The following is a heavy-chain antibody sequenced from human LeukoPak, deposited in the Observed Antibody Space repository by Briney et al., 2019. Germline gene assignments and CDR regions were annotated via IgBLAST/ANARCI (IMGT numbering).Heavy chain of an antibody. D-gene: IGHD3-10*01. CDR1: GFTFNNYA. J-gene: IGHJ4*02. V-gene: IGHV4-59*12. Sequence: GSLRLSCAASGFTFNNYAMTWVRQPPGKGLEWIGYIYYSGSTYYNPSLKSRVTISVDTSKNQFSLKLSSVTAADTAVYYCARALRIWFGELPFDYWGQGTLVTVSS. CDR3: ARALRIWFGELPFDY. CDR2: IYYSGST.